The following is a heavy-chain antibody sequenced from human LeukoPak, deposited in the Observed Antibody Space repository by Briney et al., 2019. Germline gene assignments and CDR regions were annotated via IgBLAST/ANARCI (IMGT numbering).Heavy chain of an antibody. Sequence: KPSETLSLTFTVSGGWISSYYWSWIRQPPGKELNWMGYSYYSGSTNYNPSLKSRITISVDTSKNQFSLKLSSVTAADTAVYYCARGTMVRGVIDHYYFDYWGQGTLVTVSS. CDR2: SYYSGST. V-gene: IGHV4-59*01. J-gene: IGHJ4*02. CDR1: GGWISSYY. CDR3: ARGTMVRGVIDHYYFDY. D-gene: IGHD3-10*01.